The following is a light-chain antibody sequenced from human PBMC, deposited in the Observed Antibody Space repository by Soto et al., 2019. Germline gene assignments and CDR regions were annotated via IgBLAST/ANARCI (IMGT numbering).Light chain of an antibody. V-gene: IGLV2-23*01. Sequence: QSALTQPASVSGSPGQSITISCTGTNSDVGSYNLVSWYQQHPGKAPKLMIYEGTKRPSGVSNRFAGSKSGNTASLTISGLQAEDEADYYCFSYAGSSTYVVFGGGTKVTVL. CDR1: NSDVGSYNL. CDR3: FSYAGSSTYVV. J-gene: IGLJ2*01. CDR2: EGT.